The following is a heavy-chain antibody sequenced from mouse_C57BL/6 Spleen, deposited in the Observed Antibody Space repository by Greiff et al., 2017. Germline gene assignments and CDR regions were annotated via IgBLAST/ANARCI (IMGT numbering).Heavy chain of an antibody. Sequence: VQLQQPGTELVKPGASVKLSCKASGYTFTSYWMHWVKQRPGQGLEWIGNINPSNGGTTYNEKFKSKATLTVDKSSSTAYMQLSSLTSEDSAVYYCAREYRYDGPPFAYWGQGTLVTVSA. CDR3: AREYRYDGPPFAY. CDR2: INPSNGGT. V-gene: IGHV1-53*01. D-gene: IGHD2-12*01. J-gene: IGHJ3*01. CDR1: GYTFTSYW.